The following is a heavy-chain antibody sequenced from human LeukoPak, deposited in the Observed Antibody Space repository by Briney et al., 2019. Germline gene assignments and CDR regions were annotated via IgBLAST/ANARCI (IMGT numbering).Heavy chain of an antibody. CDR1: GFTFSSYG. CDR2: IRYDGSNK. CDR3: ARAHMTTVTLGDY. J-gene: IGHJ4*02. Sequence: GGSLRLSCAASGFTFSSYGMHWVRQAPGKGLEWVAFIRYDGSNKYYADSVKGRFTISRDNSKNTLYLQMNSLRAEDTAVYYCARAHMTTVTLGDYWGQGTLVTVSS. V-gene: IGHV3-30*02. D-gene: IGHD4-11*01.